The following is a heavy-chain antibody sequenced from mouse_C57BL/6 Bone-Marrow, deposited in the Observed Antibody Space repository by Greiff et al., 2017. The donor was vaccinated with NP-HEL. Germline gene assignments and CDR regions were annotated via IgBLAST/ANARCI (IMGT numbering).Heavy chain of an antibody. V-gene: IGHV1-69*01. D-gene: IGHD1-1*01. CDR2: IDPSDSYT. CDR3: ARERDYYGAMDY. Sequence: VQLQQPGAELVMPGASVKLSCKASGYTFTSYWMHWVKPRPGQGLEWIGEIDPSDSYTNYNQKFKGKSTLTVDKSSSTAYMQLSSLTSEDSAVYYCARERDYYGAMDYWGQGTSVTVSS. J-gene: IGHJ4*01. CDR1: GYTFTSYW.